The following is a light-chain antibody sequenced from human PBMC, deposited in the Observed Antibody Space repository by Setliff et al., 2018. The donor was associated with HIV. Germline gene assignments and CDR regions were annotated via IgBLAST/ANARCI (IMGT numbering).Light chain of an antibody. CDR1: SSDVGGYNY. Sequence: ALTQPASVSGSPGQSITISCTGTSSDVGGYNYVSWYQQHPGKAPKLMIYDVSNRPSGVSNRFSGSKSGNTASLTISGLQAEDEADYYCSSYTSRSSLGVFGTGTKVT. CDR3: SSYTSRSSLGV. V-gene: IGLV2-14*03. J-gene: IGLJ1*01. CDR2: DVS.